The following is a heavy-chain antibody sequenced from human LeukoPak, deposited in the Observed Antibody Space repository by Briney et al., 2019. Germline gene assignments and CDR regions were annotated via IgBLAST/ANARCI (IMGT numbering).Heavy chain of an antibody. CDR1: GGSFSGYY. V-gene: IGHV4-34*01. J-gene: IGHJ5*02. CDR3: ARDKGLLRYFDWMPHNWFDP. D-gene: IGHD3-9*01. Sequence: SETLSLTCAVYGGSFSGYYWSWIRQPPGKGLEWIGEINHSGSTNYNPSLKSRVTISVDTSKNQFSLKLSSVTAADTAVYYCARDKGLLRYFDWMPHNWFDPWGQGTLVTVSS. CDR2: INHSGST.